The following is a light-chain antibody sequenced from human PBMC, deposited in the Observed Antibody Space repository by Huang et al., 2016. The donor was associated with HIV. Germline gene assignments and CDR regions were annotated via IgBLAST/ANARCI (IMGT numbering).Light chain of an antibody. J-gene: IGKJ3*01. CDR2: GAS. CDR3: QQYNDWPVT. V-gene: IGKV3-15*01. Sequence: EIVMTQSPVTLSVFPGQRVTVACRASQSARSNLAWYQQKPGQPPRLLIFGASTRATGIPARFSGSGSWTEFTLTISSLQSEDFAVYYCQQYNDWPVTFGPGTKVDMK. CDR1: QSARSN.